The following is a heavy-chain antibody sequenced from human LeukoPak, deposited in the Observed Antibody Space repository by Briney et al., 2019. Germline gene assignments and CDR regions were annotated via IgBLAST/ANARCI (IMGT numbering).Heavy chain of an antibody. V-gene: IGHV1-69*06. Sequence: ASVKVSCKASGGTFSSYAISWVRQAPGQGLEWMGGIIPIFGTANYAQKFQGRVTITADKSTSTAYMELSSLRSEDTAVYYCARYTSIAAGPVCGDYYFDYWGQGTLVTVSS. CDR3: ARYTSIAAGPVCGDYYFDY. CDR1: GGTFSSYA. CDR2: IIPIFGTA. D-gene: IGHD6-13*01. J-gene: IGHJ4*02.